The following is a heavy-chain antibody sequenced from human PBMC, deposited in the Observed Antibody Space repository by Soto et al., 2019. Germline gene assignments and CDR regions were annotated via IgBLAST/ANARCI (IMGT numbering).Heavy chain of an antibody. CDR1: GFAFSSYS. CDR3: ARSPVGDAFNV. V-gene: IGHV3-21*01. Sequence: EVQLVESGGGLVKPGGSLRLSCEASGFAFSSYSMNWVRQAPGKGLEWVSSISSGTDYIFYADSVKGRFTISRDNAKNSLFLQMNSLTAEDTAVYYCARSPVGDAFNVWGQGTVVTLPS. J-gene: IGHJ3*01. CDR2: ISSGTDYI.